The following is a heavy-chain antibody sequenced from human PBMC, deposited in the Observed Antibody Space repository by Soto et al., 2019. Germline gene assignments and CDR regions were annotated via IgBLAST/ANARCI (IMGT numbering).Heavy chain of an antibody. D-gene: IGHD3-22*01. Sequence: PSETLSLTCTVSGGSVSSGSYYWSWIRQPPRKGLEWIGYIYYSGSTNYNPSLKSRVTISVDTSKNQFSLKLSSVTASDTAVYYCASSDSSGYYPGYFDYWGQGTLVTVSS. CDR2: IYYSGST. V-gene: IGHV4-61*01. CDR3: ASSDSSGYYPGYFDY. CDR1: GGSVSSGSYY. J-gene: IGHJ4*02.